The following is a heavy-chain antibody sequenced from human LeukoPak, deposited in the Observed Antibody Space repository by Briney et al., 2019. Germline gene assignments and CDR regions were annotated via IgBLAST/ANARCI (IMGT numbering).Heavy chain of an antibody. CDR3: ASLSGSWGGFDY. CDR2: IYYSGST. CDR1: GASISSGSYY. Sequence: PSETLSLTCTVSGASISSGSYYWGWIRQPPGKGLEWIGSIYYSGSTYYNPSLKSRVTISVDTSKNQFSLKLSSVTAADTAVYYCASLSGSWGGFDYWGQGTLVTVSS. D-gene: IGHD1-26*01. V-gene: IGHV4-39*01. J-gene: IGHJ4*02.